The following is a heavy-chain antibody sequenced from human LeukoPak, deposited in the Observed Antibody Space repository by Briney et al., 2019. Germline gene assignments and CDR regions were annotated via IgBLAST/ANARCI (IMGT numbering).Heavy chain of an antibody. Sequence: PPETLSLTCTVSGYSISSGYYWGWIRQPPGKGLDWIGSISHSGSTYYNPSLKSPVTISLHTSKSQFSLNLSSVTSADTAIYYCARVQTGSCFDYWGQGTLVTVSS. J-gene: IGHJ4*02. D-gene: IGHD1-26*01. CDR2: ISHSGST. V-gene: IGHV4-38-2*02. CDR3: ARVQTGSCFDY. CDR1: GYSISSGYY.